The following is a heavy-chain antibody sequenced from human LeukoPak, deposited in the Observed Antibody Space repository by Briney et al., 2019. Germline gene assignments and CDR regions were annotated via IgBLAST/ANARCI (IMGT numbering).Heavy chain of an antibody. CDR3: ARQDGGGLYYFDY. V-gene: IGHV5-51*01. J-gene: IGHJ4*02. CDR2: IYPGDSDT. CDR1: GSTFTYW. Sequence: GESLRISCKGSGSTFTYWIAWVRQMPGKGLEWMGIIYPGDSDTRYSPSFQGQVTISVDKSISTAYLQWSSLKASDTAMYYCARQDGGGLYYFDYWGQGTLVTVSS. D-gene: IGHD4-23*01.